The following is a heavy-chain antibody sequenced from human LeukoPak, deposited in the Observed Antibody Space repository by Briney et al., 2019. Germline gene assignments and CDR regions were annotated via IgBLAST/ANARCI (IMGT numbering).Heavy chain of an antibody. J-gene: IGHJ6*02. V-gene: IGHV5-51*01. D-gene: IGHD1-7*01. CDR1: GYSFTDYW. CDR3: ARGAAGTTPDYYYFGLDV. Sequence: GESLKISFQGSGYSFTDYWIGWVRQMPGKGLEWMGIIYPGDSDTRYSPSFQGQVTISADKSINTAHLQWSSLKASDTAMYYCARGAAGTTPDYYYFGLDVWGQGTTVRVSS. CDR2: IYPGDSDT.